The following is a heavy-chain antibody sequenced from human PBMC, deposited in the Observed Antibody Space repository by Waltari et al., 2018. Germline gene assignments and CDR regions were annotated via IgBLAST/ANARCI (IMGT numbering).Heavy chain of an antibody. CDR2: IYYSGST. V-gene: IGHV4-39*07. CDR3: ARATGSYTLFDY. J-gene: IGHJ4*02. D-gene: IGHD1-26*01. Sequence: QLQLQESGPGLVKPSETLSLTCTVSGGSISSSSYYWGWIRQPPGKGLEWIGSIYYSGSTYYNPSLKSRVTISVDTSKNQFSLKLSSVTAADTAVYYCARATGSYTLFDYWGQGTLVTVSS. CDR1: GGSISSSSYY.